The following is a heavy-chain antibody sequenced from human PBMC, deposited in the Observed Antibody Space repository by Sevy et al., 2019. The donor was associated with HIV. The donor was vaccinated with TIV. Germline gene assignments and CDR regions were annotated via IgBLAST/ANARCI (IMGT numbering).Heavy chain of an antibody. J-gene: IGHJ6*02. Sequence: ASVKVSYKPSGYTFSSYGISCVRQAPGQGLEWMGWISDYNGYTNYAHKFQGRVTMSTETSTKTAYMELRSLRSDDTAVYFCAREGYYYRSGTYRPPNYYGMDVWGQGTAVTVSS. CDR3: AREGYYYRSGTYRPPNYYGMDV. D-gene: IGHD3-10*01. CDR1: GYTFSSYG. V-gene: IGHV1-18*01. CDR2: ISDYNGYT.